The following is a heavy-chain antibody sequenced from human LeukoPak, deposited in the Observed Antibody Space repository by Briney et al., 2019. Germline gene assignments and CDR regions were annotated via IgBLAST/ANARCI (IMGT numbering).Heavy chain of an antibody. CDR2: INHSGST. D-gene: IGHD6-19*01. V-gene: IGHV4-34*01. J-gene: IGHJ4*02. Sequence: SETLSLTCAVYGGSFSGYYWSWIRQPPGKGLEWIGEINHSGSTNYNPSLKSRVTISVDTSKNQFSLKLSSVTAADTAAYYCARELVLSVVAGTVGFDYWGQGTLVTVSS. CDR1: GGSFSGYY. CDR3: ARELVLSVVAGTVGFDY.